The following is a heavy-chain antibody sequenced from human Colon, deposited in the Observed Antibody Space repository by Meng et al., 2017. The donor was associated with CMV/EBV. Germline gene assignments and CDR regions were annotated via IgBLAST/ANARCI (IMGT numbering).Heavy chain of an antibody. V-gene: IGHV3-23*01. CDR3: AKRSTAMVS. Sequence: GGSLKISCAASGFTFRSNSMTWVRQTPGKGLEWVSSISGSGDNTYYADSVKGRFTISRDNSKNTLYLQMNSLRAEDTALYYCAKRSTAMVSWGQGTLVTVSS. CDR2: ISGSGDNT. CDR1: GFTFRSNS. D-gene: IGHD5-18*01. J-gene: IGHJ4*02.